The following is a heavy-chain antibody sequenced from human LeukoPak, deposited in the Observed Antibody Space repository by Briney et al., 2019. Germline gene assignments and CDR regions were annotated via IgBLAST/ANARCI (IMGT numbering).Heavy chain of an antibody. Sequence: SETLSLTCTVSGGSINSYYWSWIRQPPGKGLEWIGYIYYSGSTNYNPSLKSRVTISVDTSKNQFSLKLSSVTAADTAVYYCARFRAAAGIFPRPGRLYFDYWGQGTLVTVSS. CDR1: GGSINSYY. V-gene: IGHV4-59*01. D-gene: IGHD6-13*01. CDR2: IYYSGST. CDR3: ARFRAAAGIFPRPGRLYFDY. J-gene: IGHJ4*02.